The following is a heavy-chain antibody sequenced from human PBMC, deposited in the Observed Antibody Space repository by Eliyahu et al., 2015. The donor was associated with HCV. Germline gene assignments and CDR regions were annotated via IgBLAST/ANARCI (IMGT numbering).Heavy chain of an antibody. CDR2: MNPNSGNT. J-gene: IGHJ4*02. D-gene: IGHD3-10*01. CDR1: GYTFTSYD. Sequence: QVQLVQSGAEVKKPGASVKVSCKASGYTFTSYDXNWVRXATGQGLXWMGWMNPNSGNTGYAQKFQGRVTMTRNTSISTAYMELSSLRSEDTAVYYCARGSYVVRGVHIRSGGGIRYWGQGTLVTVSS. V-gene: IGHV1-8*01. CDR3: ARGSYVVRGVHIRSGGGIRY.